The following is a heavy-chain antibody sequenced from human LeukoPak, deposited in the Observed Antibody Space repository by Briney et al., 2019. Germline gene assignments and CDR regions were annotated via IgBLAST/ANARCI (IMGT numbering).Heavy chain of an antibody. J-gene: IGHJ5*02. D-gene: IGHD2-2*01. V-gene: IGHV3-21*01. CDR3: ARADCSSSTCYLRRSWFDP. CDR2: ISTSSLYI. CDR1: GFTLSNYD. Sequence: GGSLRLSCAASGFTLSNYDMNCVRQAPGEGLECGSSISTSSLYIYYKDSVRGRFTISRDDAKNTLYLEMNSLRAEDAAVYYCARADCSSSTCYLRRSWFDPWGQGTLVTVSS.